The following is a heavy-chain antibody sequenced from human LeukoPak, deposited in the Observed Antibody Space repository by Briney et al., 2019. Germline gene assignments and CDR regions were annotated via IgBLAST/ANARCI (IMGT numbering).Heavy chain of an antibody. V-gene: IGHV3-9*01. D-gene: IGHD3-10*01. CDR3: ARLFHTMVRGVIIKESWAIDY. Sequence: SGGSLRLSCAASGFTFDDYAMHWVRQAPGKGLEWVSGISWNSGSIGYADSVKGRFTISRDNAKNSLYLQMNSLRAEDTAVYYCARLFHTMVRGVIIKESWAIDYWGQGTLVTVSS. CDR1: GFTFDDYA. CDR2: ISWNSGSI. J-gene: IGHJ4*02.